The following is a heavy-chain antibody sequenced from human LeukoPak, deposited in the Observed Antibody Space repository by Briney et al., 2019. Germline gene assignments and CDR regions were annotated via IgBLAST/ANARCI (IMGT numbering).Heavy chain of an antibody. CDR3: AKAVGVTQRGYFDY. CDR2: ISYDGSNK. CDR1: GFTFSSYA. Sequence: PGGSLRLSCAASGFTFSSYAMHWVRQAPGKGLEWVAVISYDGSNKYYADSVKGRFAISRDNSKNTLYLQMNSLRAEDTAVYYCAKAVGVTQRGYFDYWGQGTLVTVSS. D-gene: IGHD1-26*01. V-gene: IGHV3-30*09. J-gene: IGHJ4*02.